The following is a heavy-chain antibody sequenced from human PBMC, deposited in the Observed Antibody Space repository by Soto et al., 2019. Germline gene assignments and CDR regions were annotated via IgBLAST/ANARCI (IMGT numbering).Heavy chain of an antibody. CDR3: ARGGSKPYYYYYYGMDV. V-gene: IGHV3-30-3*01. Sequence: QVQLVESGGGVVQPGRSLRLSCAASGFTFSSYAMHWVRQAPGKGLEWVAAISYDGSNKYYADSVKGRFTISRDNSKNTLYLQMNSLRAEDTAVYYCARGGSKPYYYYYYGMDVWGQGTTVTVSS. CDR2: ISYDGSNK. CDR1: GFTFSSYA. J-gene: IGHJ6*02. D-gene: IGHD3-16*01.